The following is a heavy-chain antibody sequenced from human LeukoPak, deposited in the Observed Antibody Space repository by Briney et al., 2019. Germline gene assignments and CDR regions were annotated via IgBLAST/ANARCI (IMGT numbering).Heavy chain of an antibody. Sequence: ASVKVSCKASGYTFTRYAVNWRRQAPGRWLDWMGWINMYTANPAYAQGFTERFVFSLDTSVTTAYLQISNLKTEDTAVYYCARHDNDDDFDYWGQGTLVTVSS. CDR2: INMYTANP. CDR1: GYTFTRYA. CDR3: ARHDNDDDFDY. J-gene: IGHJ4*02. D-gene: IGHD3-16*01. V-gene: IGHV7-4-1*02.